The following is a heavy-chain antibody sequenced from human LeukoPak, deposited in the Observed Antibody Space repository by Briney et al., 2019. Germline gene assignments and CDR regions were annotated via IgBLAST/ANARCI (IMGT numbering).Heavy chain of an antibody. J-gene: IGHJ4*02. CDR1: GFTFSSYA. CDR2: ISASGYSI. Sequence: PGGSLRLSCAASGFTFSSYAMSWVRQAPGKGLEWVSAISASGYSIYYADSVKGRFTISRDNSKKTLYLQMNSLGAEDTAIFYCAKDVYNWNFYFDYWGQGTLVTVSS. CDR3: AKDVYNWNFYFDY. D-gene: IGHD1-7*01. V-gene: IGHV3-23*01.